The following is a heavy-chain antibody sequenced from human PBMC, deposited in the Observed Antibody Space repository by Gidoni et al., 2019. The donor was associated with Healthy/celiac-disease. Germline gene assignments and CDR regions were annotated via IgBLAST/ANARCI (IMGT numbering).Heavy chain of an antibody. CDR2: IYSGGST. Sequence: EVQLVETGGGLIQPGGSLRLSCAASGFTVSSNYMSWVRQAPGKGLEWVSVIYSGGSTYYADSVKGRFTISRDNSKNTLYLQMNSLRAEDTAVYYCARDRGKTGGYYGMDVWGQGTTVTVSS. CDR1: GFTVSSNY. CDR3: ARDRGKTGGYYGMDV. D-gene: IGHD3-16*01. J-gene: IGHJ6*02. V-gene: IGHV3-53*02.